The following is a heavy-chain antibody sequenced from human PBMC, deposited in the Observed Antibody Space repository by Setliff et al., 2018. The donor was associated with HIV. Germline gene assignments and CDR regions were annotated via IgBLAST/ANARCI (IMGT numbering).Heavy chain of an antibody. CDR1: GGSFSAYY. Sequence: PSETLSLTCAVYGGSFSAYYWSWIRQSPEMGLEWIAEISHTGSTKYNPSLGSRVTISLATSKNQFSLSLRSLSAADTAVYYCARHDASYYKWNDEVIWNHYGLDVWGQGTTVPVSS. J-gene: IGHJ6*02. CDR2: ISHTGST. CDR3: ARHDASYYKWNDEVIWNHYGLDV. V-gene: IGHV4-34*01. D-gene: IGHD1-20*01.